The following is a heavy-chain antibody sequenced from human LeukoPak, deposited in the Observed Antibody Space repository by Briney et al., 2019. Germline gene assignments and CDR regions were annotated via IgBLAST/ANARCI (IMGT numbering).Heavy chain of an antibody. Sequence: GRSLRLSCAASGFTFSSYGMHWVRQAPGKGLEWVAVIWYDGSNKYYADSVKGRFTISRDNSKNSLYLQMNSLRADDTAVYYCASSITGTTRPPPDYWGQGTLVTVSS. CDR3: ASSITGTTRPPPDY. CDR1: GFTFSSYG. V-gene: IGHV3-33*01. CDR2: IWYDGSNK. D-gene: IGHD1-20*01. J-gene: IGHJ4*02.